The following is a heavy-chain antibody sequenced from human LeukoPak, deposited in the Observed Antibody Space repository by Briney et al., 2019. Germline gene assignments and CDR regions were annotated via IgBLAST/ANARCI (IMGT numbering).Heavy chain of an antibody. CDR3: ARLLSPYSSGWYNWFDP. CDR1: GYTFTSYD. CDR2: VNPNSGNT. D-gene: IGHD6-19*01. J-gene: IGHJ5*02. V-gene: IGHV1-8*01. Sequence: GASVKVSCKASGYTFTSYDINWVRQATGQGLECMGWVNPNSGNTVYAQKFQGRVTMTRNTSISTAYMELSSLRSEDTAVYYCARLLSPYSSGWYNWFDPWGQGTLVTVSS.